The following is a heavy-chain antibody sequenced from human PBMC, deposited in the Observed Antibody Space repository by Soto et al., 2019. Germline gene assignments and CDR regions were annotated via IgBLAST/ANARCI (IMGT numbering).Heavy chain of an antibody. J-gene: IGHJ5*02. D-gene: IGHD1-1*01. CDR3: VRCWGTGDGSNLGYNWVDP. CDR2: ISYDGNNK. CDR1: GFTVSGYS. V-gene: IGHV3-30-3*01. Sequence: QEQVLQSGGGVVQPGRSLRLSCVASGFTVSGYSMHWVRQAPGKGLEWVSLISYDGNNKDYADSVKGRFTISRVNSKNXRXXQMNSLRIEDTAVYYCVRCWGTGDGSNLGYNWVDPWGQGSLVIVSS.